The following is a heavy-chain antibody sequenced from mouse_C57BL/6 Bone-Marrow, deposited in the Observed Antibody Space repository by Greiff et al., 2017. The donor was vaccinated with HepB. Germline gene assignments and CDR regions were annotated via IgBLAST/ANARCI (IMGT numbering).Heavy chain of an antibody. Sequence: EVQLQQSGAELVRPGASVKLSCTASGFNIKDYYMHWVKQRPEQGLEWIGRIDPEDGDTEYAPKFQGKATMTADTSSNTAYLQLSSLTSEDTAVYYCTTWPIATVVAPLWGQGTTLTVSS. CDR3: TTWPIATVVAPL. CDR1: GFNIKDYY. D-gene: IGHD1-1*01. CDR2: IDPEDGDT. V-gene: IGHV14-1*01. J-gene: IGHJ2*01.